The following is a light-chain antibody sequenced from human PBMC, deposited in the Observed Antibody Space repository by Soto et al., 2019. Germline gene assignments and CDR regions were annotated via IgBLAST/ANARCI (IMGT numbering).Light chain of an antibody. CDR1: QNIRKF. CDR3: QQSYSYIRA. J-gene: IGKJ1*01. V-gene: IGKV1-39*01. Sequence: DIQMTQSPSSLSASVGDTVTITCRASQNIRKFLHWYQQKPGKAPKLLIFAASNLKSGVPSRFTASGSGTDFTLIISSLQPEDLATYYCQQSYSYIRAFGQGTTV. CDR2: AAS.